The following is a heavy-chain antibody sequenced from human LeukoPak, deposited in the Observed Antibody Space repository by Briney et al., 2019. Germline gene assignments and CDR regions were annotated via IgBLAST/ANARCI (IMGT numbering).Heavy chain of an antibody. CDR1: GGSISSGDYY. J-gene: IGHJ4*02. D-gene: IGHD3-10*01. CDR2: IYYSGST. CDR3: ARDRGGLYYFDY. Sequence: SETLSLTCTVSGGSISSGDYYWSWIRQPPGKGLEWIGYIYYSGSTYYNPSHKSRVTISVDTSKNQFSLKLSSVTAADTAVYYCARDRGGLYYFDYWGQGTLVTVSS. V-gene: IGHV4-30-4*01.